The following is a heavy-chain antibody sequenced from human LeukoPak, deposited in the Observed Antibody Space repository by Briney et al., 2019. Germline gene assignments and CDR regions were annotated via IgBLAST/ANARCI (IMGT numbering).Heavy chain of an antibody. J-gene: IGHJ4*02. CDR1: GYTLTELS. CDR2: FDPEDGET. V-gene: IGHV1-24*01. D-gene: IGHD2-2*01. CDR3: ATGPMPAAYFDY. Sequence: ASVKVSCKVSGYTLTELSMNWVRQAPGKGLEWMGGFDPEDGETIYAQKFQGRVTMTEDTSTDTAYMELSSLRSEDTAVYYCATGPMPAAYFDYWGQGTLVTVSS.